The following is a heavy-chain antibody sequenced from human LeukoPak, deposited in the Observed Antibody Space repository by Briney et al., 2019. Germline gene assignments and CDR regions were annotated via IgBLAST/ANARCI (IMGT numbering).Heavy chain of an antibody. D-gene: IGHD1-26*01. V-gene: IGHV1-3*01. Sequence: GASVKVSCKASGYTFTSYAMHWVRQAPGQRLEWMGWINAGNGNTKYSQKFQGRVTITRDTSASTAYMELSSLRSEDTAVYYCARAKVPQWELLLTAEVWGQGTLVTVSS. J-gene: IGHJ4*02. CDR3: ARAKVPQWELLLTAEV. CDR2: INAGNGNT. CDR1: GYTFTSYA.